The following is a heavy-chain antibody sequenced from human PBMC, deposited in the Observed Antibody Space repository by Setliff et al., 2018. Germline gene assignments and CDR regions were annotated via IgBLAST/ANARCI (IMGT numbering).Heavy chain of an antibody. CDR2: IHYSGTT. J-gene: IGHJ5*02. CDR1: GGSINSGSYY. CDR3: ARGQPRWFDP. Sequence: SETLSLTCTVSGGSINSGSYYWSWIRQHPGKGLEWIGYIHYSGTTYYNPSLKSPVTISVDTSKSQFSLSLYSVTVADTAVYYCARGQPRWFDPWGPGTLVTVSS. V-gene: IGHV4-31*01.